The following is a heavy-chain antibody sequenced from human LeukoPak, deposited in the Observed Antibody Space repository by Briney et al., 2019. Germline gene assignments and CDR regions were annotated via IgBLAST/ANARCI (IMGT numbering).Heavy chain of an antibody. CDR1: GGTFSSYA. V-gene: IGHV1-69*04. J-gene: IGHJ6*02. Sequence: VASVKVSCKASGGTFSSYAISWVRQAPGQGLEWMGRIIPILGIANYAQKFQGRVTITADTSAAYMRLSNLGSEDTAVYYCAADTADDYYYALDVWGQGTTVTVTS. CDR3: AADTADDYYYALDV. D-gene: IGHD3-16*01. CDR2: IIPILGIA.